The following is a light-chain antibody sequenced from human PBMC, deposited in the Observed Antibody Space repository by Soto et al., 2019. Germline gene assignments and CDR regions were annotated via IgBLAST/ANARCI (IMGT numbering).Light chain of an antibody. CDR2: SAS. V-gene: IGKV1-9*01. CDR1: QGINNY. Sequence: DIQLTQSPSLLSASVGDRVTITCRASQGINNYLAWYQQKPGTAPKLLIYSASTLQSGVPSRFGGSGSGTQFTLTISSLQPEDFATYYCLQLYSYPRTFGQGTKVDIK. CDR3: LQLYSYPRT. J-gene: IGKJ1*01.